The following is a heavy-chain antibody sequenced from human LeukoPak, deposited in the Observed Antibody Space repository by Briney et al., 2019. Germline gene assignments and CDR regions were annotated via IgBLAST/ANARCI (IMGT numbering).Heavy chain of an antibody. D-gene: IGHD6-19*01. CDR2: IYSGGST. Sequence: GGSLRLSCAASGFTDSSNYMSWVRQAPGKGLEWVSIIYSGGSTYYADSVRGRFTISRDNSKNTLYLLMNSLRAEDTAVYYCATSGWWGYFDYWGQGTLVTVSS. J-gene: IGHJ4*02. CDR1: GFTDSSNY. CDR3: ATSGWWGYFDY. V-gene: IGHV3-66*01.